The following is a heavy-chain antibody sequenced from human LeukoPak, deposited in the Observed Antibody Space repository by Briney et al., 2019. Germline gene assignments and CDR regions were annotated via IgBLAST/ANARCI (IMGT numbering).Heavy chain of an antibody. CDR3: ARDRPGGYFDY. CDR1: AFTFTSYW. Sequence: GGSLRLSCAASAFTFTSYWLSWVRQAPGKGLEWLANMKQDGSEKYYADSVKGRFTISRDNAKKSVYLQMNSLRAEDTAVYFCARDRPGGYFDYWGQGTLVTVST. V-gene: IGHV3-7*04. J-gene: IGHJ4*02. CDR2: MKQDGSEK.